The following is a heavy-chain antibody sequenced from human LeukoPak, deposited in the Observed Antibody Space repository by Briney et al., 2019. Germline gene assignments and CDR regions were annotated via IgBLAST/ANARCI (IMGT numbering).Heavy chain of an antibody. J-gene: IGHJ3*02. CDR3: AKDSGFAYSSSWYRVDAFDI. D-gene: IGHD6-13*01. CDR2: FSSSGDIT. CDR1: GFTFSTYD. V-gene: IGHV3-23*01. Sequence: GGSLRLSCAASGFTFSTYDISWVRQAPGQGLEWVSTFSSSGDITYYADSVKGRFTISRDNSKNTVDLQMNSLRADDTAVYYCAKDSGFAYSSSWYRVDAFDIWGQGTMVTVSS.